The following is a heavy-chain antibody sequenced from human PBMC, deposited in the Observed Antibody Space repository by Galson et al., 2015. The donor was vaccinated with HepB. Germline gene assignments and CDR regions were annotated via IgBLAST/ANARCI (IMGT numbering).Heavy chain of an antibody. V-gene: IGHV5-10-1*01. CDR2: IDPSDSYT. Sequence: QSGAEVTKPGESLRISCKDSGYSFISYWISWVRQMPGRGLEWMGRIDPSDSYTNYSPSFQGHVTISADKSIGTAYLQWSSLEASDTAMYYCARAGAVFWYFDLWGRGTLVTVSS. CDR3: ARAGAVFWYFDL. D-gene: IGHD3-10*01. J-gene: IGHJ2*01. CDR1: GYSFISYW.